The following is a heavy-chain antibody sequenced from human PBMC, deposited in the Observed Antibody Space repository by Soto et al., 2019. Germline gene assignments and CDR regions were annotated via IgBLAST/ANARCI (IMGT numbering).Heavy chain of an antibody. CDR3: ARGHDYGNAFDI. J-gene: IGHJ3*02. CDR1: GGSISSYY. V-gene: IGHV4-59*01. Sequence: SETLSLTCTFSGGSISSYYWSWIRQPPGKGLEWIGYIYYSGSTNYNPSLKSRVTISVDTSKNQFSLKLSSVTAADTAVYYCARGHDYGNAFDIWGQGTMVTVSS. CDR2: IYYSGST. D-gene: IGHD4-17*01.